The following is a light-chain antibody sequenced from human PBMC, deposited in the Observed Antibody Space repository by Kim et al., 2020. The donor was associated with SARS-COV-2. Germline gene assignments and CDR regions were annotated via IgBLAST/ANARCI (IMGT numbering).Light chain of an antibody. Sequence: QPVLTQSSSASASLGSSVKLTCTLSSGHSSYIIAWHQQQPGKAPRYLMKLEGSGSYNKGSGVPDRFSGSSSGADRYLTISNLQSEDEADYYCETWDSNPHSGVFGGGTQLTVL. CDR2: LEGSGSY. CDR1: SGHSSYI. J-gene: IGLJ3*02. V-gene: IGLV4-60*03. CDR3: ETWDSNPHSGV.